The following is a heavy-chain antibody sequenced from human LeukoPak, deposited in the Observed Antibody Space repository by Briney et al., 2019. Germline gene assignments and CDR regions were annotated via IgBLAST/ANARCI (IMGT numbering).Heavy chain of an antibody. V-gene: IGHV4-59*12. CDR3: ARGGPLTGGDAFDI. CDR1: GGSISSYY. Sequence: SETLSLTCTVSGGSISSYYWSWIRQPPGKGLEWIGYIYYSGSTNYNPSLKSRVTISVDTSKNQFSLQLNSVTPEDTAVYYCARGGPLTGGDAFDIWGQGTMVTVSS. CDR2: IYYSGST. D-gene: IGHD7-27*01. J-gene: IGHJ3*02.